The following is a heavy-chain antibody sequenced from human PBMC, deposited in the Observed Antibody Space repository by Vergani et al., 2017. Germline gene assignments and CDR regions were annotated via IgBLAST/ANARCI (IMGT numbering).Heavy chain of an antibody. Sequence: EVQLLESGGGLVQPGGSLRLSCAASGFTFSSSAMSWVRQAPGKGLEWVSAISGSGGSTYYADSVKGRFTISRDNSKNTLYLQMNSLRAEDTAVYYCAKKTWDIVVVPAAIDYYYYYGMDVWGQGTTVTVSS. CDR3: AKKTWDIVVVPAAIDYYYYYGMDV. CDR2: ISGSGGST. J-gene: IGHJ6*02. V-gene: IGHV3-23*01. D-gene: IGHD2-2*01. CDR1: GFTFSSSA.